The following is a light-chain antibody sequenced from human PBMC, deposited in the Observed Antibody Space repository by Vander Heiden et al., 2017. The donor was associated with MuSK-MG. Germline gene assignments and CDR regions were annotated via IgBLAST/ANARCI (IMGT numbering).Light chain of an antibody. Sequence: QSALTQPASVSWSPGQSITISCTGTSSDVGSYNLVSWYQQHPGKAPQLMIYEGSKRPSGVSNRFSGSKSGNTASLTISGLQAEDEADYYCCSYAGSSTVFGGGTKLTVL. CDR2: EGS. V-gene: IGLV2-23*01. CDR1: SSDVGSYNL. J-gene: IGLJ2*01. CDR3: CSYAGSSTV.